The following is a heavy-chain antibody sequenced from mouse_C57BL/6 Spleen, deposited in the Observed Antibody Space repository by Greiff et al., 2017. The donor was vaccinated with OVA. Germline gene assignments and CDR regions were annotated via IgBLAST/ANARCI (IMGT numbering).Heavy chain of an antibody. D-gene: IGHD2-4*01. J-gene: IGHJ4*01. CDR2: ISYDGSN. Sequence: EVQLQQSGPGLVKPSQSLSLTCSVTGYSITSGYYWNWIRQFPGNKLEWMGYISYDGSNNYNPSLKNRISITRDTSKNQFFLKLNSVTTEDTATYYCARSYYDYDGYAMDYWGQGTSVTVSS. V-gene: IGHV3-6*01. CDR1: GYSITSGYY. CDR3: ARSYYDYDGYAMDY.